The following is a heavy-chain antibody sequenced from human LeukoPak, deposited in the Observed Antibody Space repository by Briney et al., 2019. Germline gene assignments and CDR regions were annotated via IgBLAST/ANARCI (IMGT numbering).Heavy chain of an antibody. Sequence: ASVKVSCKVSGYTLTELSMHWVRQAPGKGLEWMGGFDPEDGETIYAQKFQGRVTMTEDISTDTAYMELSSLRSEDTAVYYCATGITMIRAFDIWGQGTMVTVSS. CDR3: ATGITMIRAFDI. D-gene: IGHD3-22*01. J-gene: IGHJ3*02. CDR1: GYTLTELS. V-gene: IGHV1-24*01. CDR2: FDPEDGET.